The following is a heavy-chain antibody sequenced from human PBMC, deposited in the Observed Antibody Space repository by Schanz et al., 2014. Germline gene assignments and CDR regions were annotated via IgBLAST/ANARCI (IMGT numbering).Heavy chain of an antibody. CDR2: INPSGGST. Sequence: QVQLVQSGAEVRKPGSSVRVSFKASGGTFTSYAFSWVRQAPGQGLEWMGIINPSGGSTRYGQKFQGRITVTTDTSTSTVYLELSSLRSDDTAVYYCGRGFSRSYIDFWGQGTLITVSS. CDR3: GRGFSRSYIDF. D-gene: IGHD6-6*01. J-gene: IGHJ4*02. V-gene: IGHV1-46*03. CDR1: GGTFTSYA.